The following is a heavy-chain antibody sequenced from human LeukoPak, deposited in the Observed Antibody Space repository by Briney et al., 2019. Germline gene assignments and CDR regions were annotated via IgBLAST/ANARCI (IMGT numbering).Heavy chain of an antibody. J-gene: IGHJ3*02. CDR3: VTGSAYRDAFDI. V-gene: IGHV1-69*11. Sequence: SVKVSCKAFGGTFSTYAIHWVRQAPGQGLEWMGRIIPILSQENYALKYQGRVSITADESTSTAYMDLSSLRSEDTAVYYCVTGSAYRDAFDIWGQGTMVIISS. CDR1: GGTFSTYA. CDR2: IIPILSQE. D-gene: IGHD3-10*01.